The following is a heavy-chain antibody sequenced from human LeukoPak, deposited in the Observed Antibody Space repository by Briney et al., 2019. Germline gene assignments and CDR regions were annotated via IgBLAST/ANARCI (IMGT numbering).Heavy chain of an antibody. J-gene: IGHJ4*02. CDR2: FDPEDGET. V-gene: IGHV1-24*01. CDR1: GYTLTELS. Sequence: GASVKVSCKVSGYTLTELSMHWVRQAPGKGLEWMGGFDPEDGETIYAQKFQGRVTMTEDTSTDTAYMELSSLRSEDTAVYYCATDLLAAAGYYFDYWGQGTLVTVSS. CDR3: ATDLLAAAGYYFDY. D-gene: IGHD6-13*01.